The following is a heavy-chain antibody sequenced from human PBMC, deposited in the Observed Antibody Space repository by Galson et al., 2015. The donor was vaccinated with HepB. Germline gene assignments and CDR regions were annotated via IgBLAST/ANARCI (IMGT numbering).Heavy chain of an antibody. V-gene: IGHV1-24*01. D-gene: IGHD3-10*01. CDR3: ATVVMVRGVLDV. Sequence: SVKVSCKVSGYTLTELSMHWVRQAPGKGLEWMGGFDPEDGETIYAQKFQGRVTMTEDTSTDTAYMELSSLRSEDTAVYYCATVVMVRGVLDVWGQGTTVTVSS. J-gene: IGHJ6*02. CDR1: GYTLTELS. CDR2: FDPEDGET.